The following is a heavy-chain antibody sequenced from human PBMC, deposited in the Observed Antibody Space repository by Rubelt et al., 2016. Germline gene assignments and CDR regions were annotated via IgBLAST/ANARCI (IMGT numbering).Heavy chain of an antibody. Sequence: DWMGRIDPSDSYTNYSPSFQGHVTISADKSISTAYLQWSSLKASDTAMYYCARTLYCSGGSCYHWFDPWGQGTLVTVSS. CDR3: ARTLYCSGGSCYHWFDP. J-gene: IGHJ5*02. CDR2: IDPSDSYT. D-gene: IGHD2-15*01. V-gene: IGHV5-10-1*01.